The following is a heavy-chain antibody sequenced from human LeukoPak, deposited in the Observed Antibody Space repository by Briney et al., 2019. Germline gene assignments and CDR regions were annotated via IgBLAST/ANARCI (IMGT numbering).Heavy chain of an antibody. J-gene: IGHJ4*02. Sequence: GGSLRLSCAASGFIFSKHGMNWVRQAPGKGLEWISYISSYSSTIYYADSVQGRFTISRDNAESSLFLQMSSLRADDTAVYYCAKDYYDSSGYYPYYFDYWGQGTLVTVSS. CDR2: ISSYSSTI. D-gene: IGHD3-22*01. CDR1: GFIFSKHG. CDR3: AKDYYDSSGYYPYYFDY. V-gene: IGHV3-48*04.